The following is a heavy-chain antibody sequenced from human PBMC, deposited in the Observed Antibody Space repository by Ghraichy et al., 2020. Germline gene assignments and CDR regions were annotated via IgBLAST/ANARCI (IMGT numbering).Heavy chain of an antibody. V-gene: IGHV3-7*01. J-gene: IGHJ4*02. CDR2: IKQDGSEK. CDR1: GFTFSNFW. CDR3: AADHDYDER. Sequence: GGSLRLSCTASGFTFSNFWMSWVRQAPGKGLEWVANIKQDGSEKYYVDSVKGRFTVSRDNARNSLYLQMNSQRAEDTAVYYCAADHDYDERWGQGTLVTVYS. D-gene: IGHD4-17*01.